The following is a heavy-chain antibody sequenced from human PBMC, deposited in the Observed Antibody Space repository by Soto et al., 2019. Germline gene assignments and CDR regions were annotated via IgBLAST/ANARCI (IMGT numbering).Heavy chain of an antibody. V-gene: IGHV1-18*01. Sequence: ASVKVSCKASGYTFTSCGSSWVRQAPGQGLELMGWISAYNGNTNYAQKLQGRVTMTTDTSTSTAYMELRSLRSDDTAVYYCASITYYYDSSGPRYDAFDIWGQGTMVTVSS. CDR2: ISAYNGNT. J-gene: IGHJ3*02. D-gene: IGHD3-22*01. CDR3: ASITYYYDSSGPRYDAFDI. CDR1: GYTFTSCG.